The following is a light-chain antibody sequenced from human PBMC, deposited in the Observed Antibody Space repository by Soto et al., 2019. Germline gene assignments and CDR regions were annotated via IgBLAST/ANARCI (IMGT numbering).Light chain of an antibody. CDR3: QQHTDYPET. CDR1: HNIDTW. V-gene: IGKV1-5*03. CDR2: KAS. J-gene: IGKJ4*01. Sequence: DIQMTQSPSTLSASIGDTVTITCRASHNIDTWLAWFQQKPGKAPNLLIYKASTLEAGVPSRFSGSASGTEFTLTISSLQPDDFATYYCQQHTDYPETFGGGTKVDIK.